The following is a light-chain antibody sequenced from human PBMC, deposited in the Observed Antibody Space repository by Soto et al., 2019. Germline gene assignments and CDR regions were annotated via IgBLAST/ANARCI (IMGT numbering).Light chain of an antibody. CDR2: ETS. CDR3: QQYDNIPLT. Sequence: DIQRTQSPSTLSSSVGDRVIITCQASQDIKKYLNWYQQKPGKAPKLLIYETSNLETGVPSRFSGSGSGTDFTFTISTLQSEDLATYYCQQYDNIPLTFGPGTKVDI. J-gene: IGKJ3*01. V-gene: IGKV1-33*01. CDR1: QDIKKY.